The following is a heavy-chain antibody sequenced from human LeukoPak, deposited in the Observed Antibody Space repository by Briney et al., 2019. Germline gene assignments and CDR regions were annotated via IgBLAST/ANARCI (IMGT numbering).Heavy chain of an antibody. D-gene: IGHD1-7*01. V-gene: IGHV4-4*07. CDR2: IYSSGST. Sequence: SETLSLTCSVSGGSISNYFWSWIRQPAGKGLEWIGRIYSSGSTNYNPSLKSRVTMTADTSKNEFSLKLTSVTAADTAICYCTKDTGWNYLDWFDPWGQGTLVTVSS. CDR1: GGSISNYF. CDR3: TKDTGWNYLDWFDP. J-gene: IGHJ5*02.